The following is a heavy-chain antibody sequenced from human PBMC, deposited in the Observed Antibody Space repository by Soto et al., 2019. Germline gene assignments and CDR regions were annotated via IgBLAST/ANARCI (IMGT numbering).Heavy chain of an antibody. D-gene: IGHD3-3*01. CDR1: GGSISSYY. CDR2: IYYNGST. CDR3: ARVFIGQGGGLDYVFWSGYYRRYYYYGMDV. Sequence: SETLSLTCTVSGGSISSYYWSWIRQPPGKGMEGIGSIYYNGSTNYNPSLKSRVTISVDTSKNQFSLKLSSVTAADTAVYYCARVFIGQGGGLDYVFWSGYYRRYYYYGMDVWGQGTTVTVSS. J-gene: IGHJ6*02. V-gene: IGHV4-59*01.